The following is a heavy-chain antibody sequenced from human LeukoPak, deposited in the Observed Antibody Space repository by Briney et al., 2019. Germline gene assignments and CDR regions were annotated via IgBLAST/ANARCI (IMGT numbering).Heavy chain of an antibody. D-gene: IGHD1-26*01. CDR2: INTNTGNP. V-gene: IGHV7-4-1*02. J-gene: IGHJ4*02. Sequence: GASVKVSCKVSGYTLTELSMHWVRQAPGQGLEWMGWINTNTGNPTYAQGFTGRFVFSLDTSVSTAYLQISSLKAEDTAVYYCTRSSGSDYWGQGTLVTVSS. CDR3: TRSSGSDY. CDR1: GYTLTELS.